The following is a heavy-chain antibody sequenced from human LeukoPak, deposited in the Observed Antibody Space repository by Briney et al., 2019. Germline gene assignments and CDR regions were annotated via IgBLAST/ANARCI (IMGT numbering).Heavy chain of an antibody. Sequence: SETLSLTCTVSGGSISSGGYYWSWIRQHPGKGLEWIGYIYYSGSTYYNPSLKSRVTISVDTSKHQFSLKRSSVTAADTAVYYCARAYYYDSSGYITDYWGQGTLVTVSS. D-gene: IGHD3-22*01. J-gene: IGHJ4*02. CDR2: IYYSGST. V-gene: IGHV4-31*03. CDR3: ARAYYYDSSGYITDY. CDR1: GGSISSGGYY.